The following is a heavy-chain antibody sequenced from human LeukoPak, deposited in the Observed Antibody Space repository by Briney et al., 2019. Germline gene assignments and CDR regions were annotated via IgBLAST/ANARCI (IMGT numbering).Heavy chain of an antibody. CDR1: GGSVSSGSYY. CDR2: IYYSGST. CDR3: ARGAYSTFDY. V-gene: IGHV4-61*01. J-gene: IGHJ4*02. D-gene: IGHD6-13*01. Sequence: SETLSLTCTVSGGSVSSGSYYWSWIRQPPGKGLEWIGYIYYSGSTNYNPSLKSRVTISVDTSKNQFSLKLSSVTAADTAVYYCARGAYSTFDYWGQGTLVTVSS.